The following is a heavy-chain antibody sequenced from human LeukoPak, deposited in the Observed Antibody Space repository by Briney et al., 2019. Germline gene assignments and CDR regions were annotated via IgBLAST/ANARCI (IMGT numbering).Heavy chain of an antibody. CDR1: GFTFSSYS. D-gene: IGHD6-19*01. Sequence: GGSLRLSCAASGFTFSSYSIHWVRQALGKGLEWVAVISSDGSVKYYADSVKGRFTISRDNSKNTLYLQVSSLRVEDTAVYYCARDPLAVAGTRYFDYWGPGTLVTVSS. J-gene: IGHJ4*02. CDR2: ISSDGSVK. CDR3: ARDPLAVAGTRYFDY. V-gene: IGHV3-30-3*01.